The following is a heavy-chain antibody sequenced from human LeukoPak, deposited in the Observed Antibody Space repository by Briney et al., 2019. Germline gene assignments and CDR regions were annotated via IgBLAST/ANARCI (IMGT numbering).Heavy chain of an antibody. CDR1: GYTFTSYD. D-gene: IGHD3-10*01. Sequence: ASVKVSCQASGYTFTSYDVNGVRQATGQGLEWMGWMNPNSGNTGYAQKFQGRVTMTRNSSISTAYMELSSLRTEDTAVYYCARGPGEKQTEFDPWGQGTLVTVSS. J-gene: IGHJ5*02. CDR2: MNPNSGNT. CDR3: ARGPGEKQTEFDP. V-gene: IGHV1-8*01.